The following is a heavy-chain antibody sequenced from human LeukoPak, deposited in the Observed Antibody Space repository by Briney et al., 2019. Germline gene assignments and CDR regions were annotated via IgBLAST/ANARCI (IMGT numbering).Heavy chain of an antibody. Sequence: ASVKVSCKASGYTLTGYYMHWVRQAPGQGLEWMGRINPNSGGTNYAQKFQGRVTMTRDTSISTVYMELSRLRSDDTAVYYCARVGYYESSGYYEYWGQGTLVTVSS. CDR2: INPNSGGT. CDR3: ARVGYYESSGYYEY. V-gene: IGHV1-2*06. J-gene: IGHJ4*02. D-gene: IGHD3-22*01. CDR1: GYTLTGYY.